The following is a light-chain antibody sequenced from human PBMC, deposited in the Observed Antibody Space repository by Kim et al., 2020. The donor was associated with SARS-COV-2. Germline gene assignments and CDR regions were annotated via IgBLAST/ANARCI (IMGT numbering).Light chain of an antibody. Sequence: SYELTQPPSASVSPGQTASITCPGDKLGDKYVCWYQQKPGQSPVLVIYQDNKRPSGIPERISGSNSGSTATLTISGTQAMDGADYYCQAWDSGIVVFGTGTKVTVL. J-gene: IGLJ1*01. CDR2: QDN. CDR3: QAWDSGIVV. V-gene: IGLV3-1*01. CDR1: KLGDKY.